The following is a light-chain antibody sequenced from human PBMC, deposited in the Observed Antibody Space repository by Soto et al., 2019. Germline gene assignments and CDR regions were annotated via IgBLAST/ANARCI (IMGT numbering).Light chain of an antibody. Sequence: EIMMTKYPATLSVSPGERSTLSCMASQSVSSSLAWYQQKPGQAPGLLIYDTSTRASGVPDRFSGSGSGTEFTLTISRLEPEDFAVYYCQQYGSSPQTFGQGTKVDI. CDR3: QQYGSSPQT. CDR2: DTS. CDR1: QSVSSS. V-gene: IGKV3-20*01. J-gene: IGKJ1*01.